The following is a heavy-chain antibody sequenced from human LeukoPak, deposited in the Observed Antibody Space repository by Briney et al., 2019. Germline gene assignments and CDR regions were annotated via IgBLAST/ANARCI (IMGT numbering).Heavy chain of an antibody. CDR2: ISYDGSNK. J-gene: IGHJ4*02. V-gene: IGHV3-30*18. CDR3: AKLVSSGWPFDY. Sequence: GGSLRLSCAASGFIFSSYGMHWVRQARGKGLEWVAVISYDGSNKYYADSVKGRFTISRDNSKNTLYLQMNSLRAEDTAVYYCAKLVSSGWPFDYWGQGTLVTVSS. CDR1: GFIFSSYG. D-gene: IGHD6-19*01.